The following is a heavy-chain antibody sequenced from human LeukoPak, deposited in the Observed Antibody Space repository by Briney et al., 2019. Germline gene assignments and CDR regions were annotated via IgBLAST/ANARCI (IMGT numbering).Heavy chain of an antibody. CDR2: ICSSGST. D-gene: IGHD2-15*01. V-gene: IGHV4-31*03. CDR3: ARDGDGSLYGMDV. Sequence: PSETLSLTCTVSGGSISSSSNYWGWIRQRPGAGLQWIGYICSSGSTSYNPSLRSRVTMSIDTSNNQFSLKLNSVTAADTAVYYCARDGDGSLYGMDVWGQGTTVTVSS. J-gene: IGHJ6*02. CDR1: GGSISSSSNY.